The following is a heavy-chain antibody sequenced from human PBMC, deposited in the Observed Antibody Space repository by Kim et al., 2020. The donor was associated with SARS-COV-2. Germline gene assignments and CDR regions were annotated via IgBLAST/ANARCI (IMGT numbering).Heavy chain of an antibody. V-gene: IGHV4-39*07. CDR2: IYYSGAT. J-gene: IGHJ6*02. CDR3: LYPGRGVVVPAATPGYYYGMDV. D-gene: IGHD2-2*01. CDR1: GGSISNSSYY. Sequence: SETLSLTCTVSGGSISNSSYYWGWIRQPPGKGLEWIGSIYYSGATYYNPSLKSRVTISLDTSKNQFSLKLSSVTAADTAVYYCLYPGRGVVVPAATPGYYYGMDVWGRGTTVTVSS.